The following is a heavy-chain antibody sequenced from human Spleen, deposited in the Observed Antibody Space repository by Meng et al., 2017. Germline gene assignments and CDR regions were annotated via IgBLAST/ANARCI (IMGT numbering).Heavy chain of an antibody. Sequence: GESLKISCADSGFSFSTFEMIWVRQAPGKGLEWISYISSSGNSIYYADSVKGRFTISRDNAKNSLYLQMNSQKAEDTAVYYCARDWDVDYWGQGTLVTVSS. CDR2: ISSSGNSI. V-gene: IGHV3-48*03. CDR3: ARDWDVDY. CDR1: GFSFSTFE. J-gene: IGHJ4*02. D-gene: IGHD1-26*01.